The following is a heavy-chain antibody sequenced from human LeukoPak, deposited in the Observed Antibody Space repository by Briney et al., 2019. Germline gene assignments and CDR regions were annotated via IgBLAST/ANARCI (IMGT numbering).Heavy chain of an antibody. CDR1: GGSISSSSYY. D-gene: IGHD5-12*01. V-gene: IGHV4-39*07. J-gene: IGHJ4*02. Sequence: SETLSLTCTVSGGSISSSSYYWGWIRQPPGKGLEWVGSIYYSGSTYYNPSLKSRVTISVDTSKNQFSLKLSSVTAADTAVYYCARARGYDPFDYWGQGTLVTVSS. CDR3: ARARGYDPFDY. CDR2: IYYSGST.